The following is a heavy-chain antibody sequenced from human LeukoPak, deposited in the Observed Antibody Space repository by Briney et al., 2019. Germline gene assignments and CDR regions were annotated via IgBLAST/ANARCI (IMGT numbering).Heavy chain of an antibody. CDR3: ARGSSQLRYLDYGFGY. J-gene: IGHJ4*02. Sequence: PSQTLSLTCAVYGGSFSGYYWSWIRQPPGKGLEWIGEITHSGSSNLNPSLKSRVTISVDTSKNQFSLKLSSVTAADTAVYYCARGSSQLRYLDYGFGYWGQGTLVT. V-gene: IGHV4-34*01. CDR2: ITHSGSS. CDR1: GGSFSGYY. D-gene: IGHD4-17*01.